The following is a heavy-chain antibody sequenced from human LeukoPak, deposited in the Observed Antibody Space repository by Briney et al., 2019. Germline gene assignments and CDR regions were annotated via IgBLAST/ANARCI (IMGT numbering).Heavy chain of an antibody. CDR2: IYYSGST. CDR1: GGSISSYY. J-gene: IGHJ3*02. CDR3: ARASITMNDAFDI. V-gene: IGHV4-59*01. Sequence: SETLSLTCTVSGGSISSYYWGWIRQPPGKGLEWIGYIYYSGSTNYNPSLKSRVTISVDTSKNQFSLKLSSVTAADTAVYYCARASITMNDAFDIWGQGTMVTVSS. D-gene: IGHD3-22*01.